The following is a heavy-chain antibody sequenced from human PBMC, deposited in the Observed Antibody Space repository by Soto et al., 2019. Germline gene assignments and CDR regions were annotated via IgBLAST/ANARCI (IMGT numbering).Heavy chain of an antibody. CDR3: ARLSAYYGSGSYYPSYYFDY. Sequence: SETLSLTCAVYGGSFSGYYWSWIRQPPGKGLEWIGEINHSGSTNYNPSLKSRVTISVDTSKNQFSLKLSSVTAADTAVYYCARLSAYYGSGSYYPSYYFDYWGQGTLVTVSS. CDR1: GGSFSGYY. CDR2: INHSGST. V-gene: IGHV4-34*01. D-gene: IGHD3-10*01. J-gene: IGHJ4*02.